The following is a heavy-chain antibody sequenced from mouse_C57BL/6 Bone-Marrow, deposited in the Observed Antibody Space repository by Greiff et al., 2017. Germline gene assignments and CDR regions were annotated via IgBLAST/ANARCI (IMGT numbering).Heavy chain of an antibody. V-gene: IGHV1-15*01. CDR1: GYTFTDYE. J-gene: IGHJ4*01. CDR2: IDPETGGT. CDR3: TRFPIYYYGSSYNYAMDY. Sequence: QVHVKQSGAELVRPGASVTLSCKASGYTFTDYEMHWVKQTPVHGLEWIGAIDPETGGTAYNQKFKGKAILTADKSSSTAYMELRSLTSEDSAVYYCTRFPIYYYGSSYNYAMDYWGQGTSVTVSS. D-gene: IGHD1-1*01.